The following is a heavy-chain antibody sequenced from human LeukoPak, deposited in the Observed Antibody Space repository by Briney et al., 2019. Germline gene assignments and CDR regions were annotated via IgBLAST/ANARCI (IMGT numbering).Heavy chain of an antibody. J-gene: IGHJ4*02. CDR2: IIPILGIA. Sequence: SVKVSCKASGGTFSSYAISWVRQAPGQGLEWMGRIIPILGIAKYAQKFQGRVTITADKSTSTAYMELSSLRSEDTAVYYCARDGSGSPSDYWGQGTLVTVSS. CDR3: ARDGSGSPSDY. CDR1: GGTFSSYA. V-gene: IGHV1-69*04. D-gene: IGHD3-10*01.